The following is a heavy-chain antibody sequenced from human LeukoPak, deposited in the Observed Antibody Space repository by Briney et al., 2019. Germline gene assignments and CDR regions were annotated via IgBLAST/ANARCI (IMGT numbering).Heavy chain of an antibody. D-gene: IGHD6-13*01. CDR2: INHSGST. CDR3: ARRSSSWYQVIDY. V-gene: IGHV4-34*01. Sequence: WIRXXXGDGLGWIGEINHSGSTNYNPSLKRRVTISVDTSKNQFSLKLSSVTAADTAVYYCARRSSSWYQVIDYWGQGTLVTVSS. J-gene: IGHJ4*02.